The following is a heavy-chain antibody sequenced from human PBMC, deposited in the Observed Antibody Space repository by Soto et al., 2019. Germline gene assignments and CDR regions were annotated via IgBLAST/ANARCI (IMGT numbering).Heavy chain of an antibody. CDR3: ASWIMTTVTTAPQGGVS. CDR1: GGTFSSYA. CDR2: IIPIFGTA. Sequence: QVQLVQSGAEVKKPGSSVKVSCKASGGTFSSYAISWVRQAPGQGREWMGGIIPIFGTANYAQKFQGRVTITADESTSTAYMELSSLRSEDTAVYYCASWIMTTVTTAPQGGVSWGQGTLVTVSS. D-gene: IGHD4-17*01. J-gene: IGHJ4*02. V-gene: IGHV1-69*01.